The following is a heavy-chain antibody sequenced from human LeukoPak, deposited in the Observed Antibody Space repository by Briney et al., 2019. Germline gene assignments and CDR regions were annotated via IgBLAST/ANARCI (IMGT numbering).Heavy chain of an antibody. CDR3: ARDQGYGEYYFDY. V-gene: IGHV3-23*01. J-gene: IGHJ4*02. D-gene: IGHD2-15*01. CDR2: ISGSGGST. CDR1: GFTFSSCG. Sequence: QTGGSLRLSCAASGFTFSSCGMSWVRQAPGKGLEWVSAISGSGGSTYYADSVKGRFTISRDNSKNTLYLQMNSLRAEDTAVYYCARDQGYGEYYFDYWGQGTLVTVSS.